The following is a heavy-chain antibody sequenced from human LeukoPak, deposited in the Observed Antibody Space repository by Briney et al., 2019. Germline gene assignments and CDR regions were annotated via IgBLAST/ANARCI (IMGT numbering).Heavy chain of an antibody. Sequence: GRSLRLSCVASGFTLSSYAMHWVRQAPGKGLEWVAVISYDGSNKYYADSVKGRFTISRDNSKNTLYLQMDSLRPEDTAVYYRARTPTTVTKPDYWGQGTLVTVSS. CDR2: ISYDGSNK. J-gene: IGHJ4*02. D-gene: IGHD4-17*01. CDR1: GFTLSSYA. CDR3: ARTPTTVTKPDY. V-gene: IGHV3-30*04.